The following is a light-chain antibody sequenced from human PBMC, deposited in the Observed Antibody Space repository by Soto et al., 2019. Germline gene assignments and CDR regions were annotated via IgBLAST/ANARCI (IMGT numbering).Light chain of an antibody. CDR1: QSVSSN. V-gene: IGKV3-15*01. CDR2: GAS. CDR3: QQYNNWPPYT. Sequence: EIVMTQSPATLSVSPGERATLSCRASQSVSSNLAWYQQQPGQAPRLLISGASTRATGIPARFSGSGSGTEFTLTISSLQSEDLAVYYCQQYNNWPPYTFGQGTKLEIK. J-gene: IGKJ2*01.